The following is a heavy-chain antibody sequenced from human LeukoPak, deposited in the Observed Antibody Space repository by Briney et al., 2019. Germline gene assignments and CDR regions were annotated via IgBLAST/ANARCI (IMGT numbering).Heavy chain of an antibody. J-gene: IGHJ5*02. CDR3: ARGPIRGYSGQSYNWFDP. CDR2: INHSGST. CDR1: GGSFSGYY. Sequence: SETLSLTCAVYGGSFSGYYWSWIRQPPGKGLGWIGEINHSGSTNYNPPLKSRVTISVDTSKNQFSLKLSSVTAADTAVYYCARGPIRGYSGQSYNWFDPWGQGTLVTVSS. V-gene: IGHV4-34*01. D-gene: IGHD5-12*01.